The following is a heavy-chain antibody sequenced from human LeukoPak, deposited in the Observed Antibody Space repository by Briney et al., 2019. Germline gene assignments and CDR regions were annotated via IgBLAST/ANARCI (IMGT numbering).Heavy chain of an antibody. V-gene: IGHV3-7*01. CDR1: GFTSSSYW. Sequence: TGGSLRLSCAASGFTSSSYWMSWVRQAPGKGLEWVANIKQDGSEKYYVDSVKGRFTISRDNAKNSLYLQMNSLRAEDTAVYYCARDLVEWFGVWEGGMDVWGQGTTVTVSS. CDR3: ARDLVEWFGVWEGGMDV. CDR2: IKQDGSEK. D-gene: IGHD3-10*01. J-gene: IGHJ6*02.